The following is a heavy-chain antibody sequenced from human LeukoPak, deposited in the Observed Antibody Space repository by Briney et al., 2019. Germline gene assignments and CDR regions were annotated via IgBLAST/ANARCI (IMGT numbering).Heavy chain of an antibody. J-gene: IGHJ3*01. V-gene: IGHV3-48*02. CDR1: GFTFSTYS. D-gene: IGHD3-16*01. Sequence: GGSLRLSCAASGFTFSTYSMNWVRQAPGKGLEWISYISGSSRTIYYADSVKGRFTISRDNAKSSLYLQMNSLRDEDTAVYFCARDASRYLEGYVWGTFDAFDVWGQGTMVIVSS. CDR3: ARDASRYLEGYVWGTFDAFDV. CDR2: ISGSSRTI.